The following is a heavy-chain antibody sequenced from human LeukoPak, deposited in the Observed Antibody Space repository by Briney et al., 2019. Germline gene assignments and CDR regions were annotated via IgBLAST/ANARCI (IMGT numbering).Heavy chain of an antibody. CDR2: ISDSGGRT. J-gene: IGHJ4*02. Sequence: GGSLRLSCAASGFTFSSCTMSWVRQAPGKGLEWVAGISDSGGRTNYADSVKGRFTISRDNPKNTLYLQMNSLRAEGTAVYFCAKRGVVIRVILVGFHKEAYYFDSWGRGALVTVSS. CDR1: GFTFSSCT. D-gene: IGHD3-22*01. CDR3: AKRGVVIRVILVGFHKEAYYFDS. V-gene: IGHV3-23*01.